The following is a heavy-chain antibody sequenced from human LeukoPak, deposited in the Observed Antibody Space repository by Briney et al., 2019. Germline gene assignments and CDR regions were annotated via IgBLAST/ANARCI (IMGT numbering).Heavy chain of an antibody. J-gene: IGHJ6*03. CDR3: AKVGSFYGGWYTYYYYYYMDV. V-gene: IGHV3-30*02. CDR2: IRYDGSNE. D-gene: IGHD6-19*01. CDR1: GFTFSSYG. Sequence: GGSLRLSCAASGFTFSSYGMHWVRQAPGKGLEWVSFIRYDGSNEYYADSVRGRFTISRDNSKNTLYLQMNSLRAEDTAVYYCAKVGSFYGGWYTYYYYYYMDVWGKGTTVTVSS.